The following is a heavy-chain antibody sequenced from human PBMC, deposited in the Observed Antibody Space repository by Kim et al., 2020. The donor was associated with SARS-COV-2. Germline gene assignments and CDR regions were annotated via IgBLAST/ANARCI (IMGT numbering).Heavy chain of an antibody. J-gene: IGHJ4*01. CDR2: IYYSGST. CDR1: GGSISSSSYY. CDR3: ARLSAGGGDVFFDY. V-gene: IGHV4-39*01. Sequence: SETLSLTCTVSGGSISSSSYYWGWIRQPPGKGLEWIGSIYYSGSTYYNPSLKSRVTISVDTSKNQFSLKLSSVTAADTAVYYCARLSAGGGDVFFDYWG. D-gene: IGHD2-21*02.